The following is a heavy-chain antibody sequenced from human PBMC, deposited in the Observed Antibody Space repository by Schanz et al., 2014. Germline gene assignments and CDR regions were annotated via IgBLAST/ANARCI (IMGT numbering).Heavy chain of an antibody. CDR1: GFSFSSYA. Sequence: EVQLLESGGGLVQPGGSLRLSCATSGFSFSSYAINWVRQAPGKGLEWVSSINTGGDSTYYADSVKGRFTISRDNSKNTLYLQMNSLRAEDTAVYYCANNWNLDYWGQGTLVTVSS. CDR3: ANNWNLDY. V-gene: IGHV3-23*01. D-gene: IGHD1-20*01. J-gene: IGHJ4*02. CDR2: INTGGDST.